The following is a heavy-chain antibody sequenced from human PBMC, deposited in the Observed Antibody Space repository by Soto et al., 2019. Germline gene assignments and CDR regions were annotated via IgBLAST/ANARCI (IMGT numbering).Heavy chain of an antibody. Sequence: SETLSLTCTVSGGSISRYYWSWIRQPPGKGLEWIGYIYYSGSTNYNPSLKSRVTISVDTSKNQFSLKLSSETAADPAVYYCARDDGKGGSLIHYWGQGTLVTVSS. CDR2: IYYSGST. D-gene: IGHD1-26*01. V-gene: IGHV4-59*01. J-gene: IGHJ4*02. CDR1: GGSISRYY. CDR3: ARDDGKGGSLIHY.